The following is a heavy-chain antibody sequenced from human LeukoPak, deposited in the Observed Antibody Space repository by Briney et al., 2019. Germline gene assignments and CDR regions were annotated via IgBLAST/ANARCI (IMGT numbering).Heavy chain of an antibody. V-gene: IGHV4-39*07. Sequence: SETLSLTCTVSGGSISSSSYYWGWIRQPPGKGLEWIGEINHSGSTNYNPSLKSRVTISVDTSKNQFSLKLSSVTAADTAVYYCARGRTLDGGKGSCDYWGQGTLVTVSS. CDR1: GGSISSSSYY. CDR3: ARGRTLDGGKGSCDY. D-gene: IGHD4-23*01. CDR2: INHSGST. J-gene: IGHJ4*02.